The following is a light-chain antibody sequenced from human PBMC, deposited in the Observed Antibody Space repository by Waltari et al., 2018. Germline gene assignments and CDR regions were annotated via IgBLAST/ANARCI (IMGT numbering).Light chain of an antibody. J-gene: IGLJ3*02. CDR2: DAS. CDR1: SSDVGAYKY. CDR3: SSYTTSRTWV. V-gene: IGLV2-14*03. Sequence: QSALTQPASVSGSPGQSITISCLGSSSDVGAYKYVSWFQQHPGKAPKLIIYDASTRPSWTSDRFSGSKSGNTASLTISGLQAEDEADYYCSSYTTSRTWVFGGGTKLTVL.